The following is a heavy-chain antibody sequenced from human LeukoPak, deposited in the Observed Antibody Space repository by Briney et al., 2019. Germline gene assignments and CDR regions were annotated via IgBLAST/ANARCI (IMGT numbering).Heavy chain of an antibody. CDR3: ARGRLRFLKY. D-gene: IGHD3-3*01. J-gene: IGHJ4*02. V-gene: IGHV1-8*01. CDR2: MNPNSGNT. Sequence: ASVKVSCKAAGYTFTIYDINWVRQATGQGLELMGWMNPNSGNTGYAQKFQGRVTMTRNTSISTAYMELSSLRSEEKAVYYCARGRLRFLKYWGQGTLVTVSS. CDR1: GYTFTIYD.